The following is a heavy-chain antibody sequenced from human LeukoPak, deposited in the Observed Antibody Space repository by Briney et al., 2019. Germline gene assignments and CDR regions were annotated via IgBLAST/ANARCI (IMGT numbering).Heavy chain of an antibody. J-gene: IGHJ4*02. D-gene: IGHD1-26*01. V-gene: IGHV3-48*01. CDR1: GFTFSSYD. Sequence: GGSLRLSCAASGFTFSSYDMNWVRQGPGKGLEWVSYISSSSSTIYYADSGKGRFIIARDNAKNSLYLQMNSLRAEDTAVYYCARDVSGIYGLLNYWGQGTLVTVSS. CDR3: ARDVSGIYGLLNY. CDR2: ISSSSSTI.